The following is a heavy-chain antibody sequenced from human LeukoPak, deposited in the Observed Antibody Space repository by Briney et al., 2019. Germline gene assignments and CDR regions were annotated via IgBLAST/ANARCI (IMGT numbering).Heavy chain of an antibody. Sequence: PSETLSLTCTVSGGSISSSSYYWGWIRQPPGKGLEWIGSIYYSGSTYYNPSLKSRVTISVDTSKNQFSLKLSSVTAADTAVYYCARFITNWNYYDSSGYSNWFDPWGQGTLVTVSS. CDR2: IYYSGST. J-gene: IGHJ5*02. V-gene: IGHV4-39*07. CDR3: ARFITNWNYYDSSGYSNWFDP. CDR1: GGSISSSSYY. D-gene: IGHD3-22*01.